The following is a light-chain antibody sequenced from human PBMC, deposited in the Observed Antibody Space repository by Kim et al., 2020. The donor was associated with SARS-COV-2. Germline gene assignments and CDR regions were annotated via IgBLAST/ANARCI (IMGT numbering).Light chain of an antibody. CDR1: QSVSSSY. CDR3: QQYGTPPLT. J-gene: IGKJ4*01. V-gene: IGKV3-20*01. Sequence: EIVLTQSPATLSLSPGERAALSCRASQSVSSSYLAWYQQKPGQAPRLLIYGASSRATGIPDRFSGSGSGTDFTLTITRLEPDDFAVYYCQQYGTPPLTFGGGTKLEI. CDR2: GAS.